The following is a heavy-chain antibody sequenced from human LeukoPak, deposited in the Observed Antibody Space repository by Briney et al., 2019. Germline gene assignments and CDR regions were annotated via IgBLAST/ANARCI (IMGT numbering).Heavy chain of an antibody. D-gene: IGHD6-13*01. CDR2: LYSDDTT. V-gene: IGHV3-53*01. Sequence: PGGSLRLSCAASGFIVNSNYMNWVRQAPGKGLEWVSVLYSDDTTYYADSVKGRFTISRDNSKNTLYLQMNNLRAEDTAVYYCAKESSSWKDYFDYWGQGTLVTVSS. CDR1: GFIVNSNY. J-gene: IGHJ4*02. CDR3: AKESSSWKDYFDY.